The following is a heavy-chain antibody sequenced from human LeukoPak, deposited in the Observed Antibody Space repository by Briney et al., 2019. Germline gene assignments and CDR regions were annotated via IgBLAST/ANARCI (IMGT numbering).Heavy chain of an antibody. CDR3: ARDTMVRGVIIDTF. CDR2: TYYRSKWYN. CDR1: GDSVSSNSAA. D-gene: IGHD3-10*01. J-gene: IGHJ4*02. V-gene: IGHV6-1*01. Sequence: SQTHSLTCAISGDSVSSNSAAWNWIRQSPSRGLEWLGRTYYRSKWYNDYAVSVKSRITINPDTSKNQFSLQLNSVTPEDTAVYYCARDTMVRGVIIDTFWGQGTLVTVSS.